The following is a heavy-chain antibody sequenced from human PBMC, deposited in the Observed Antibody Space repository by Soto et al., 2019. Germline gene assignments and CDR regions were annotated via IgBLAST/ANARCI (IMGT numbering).Heavy chain of an antibody. Sequence: QVQRVESGGGLVKPGGSLRLSCAASGFTFSDYYMSWIRQGPGKGLEWVSYVSSSSTYANYADSVKGRFTISRDNAKNSLHLQMNSLRAEDTAVYYCVKSGDGYNRYDYWGQGTLVTVSS. J-gene: IGHJ4*02. V-gene: IGHV3-11*05. CDR1: GFTFSDYY. D-gene: IGHD6-25*01. CDR3: VKSGDGYNRYDY. CDR2: VSSSSTYA.